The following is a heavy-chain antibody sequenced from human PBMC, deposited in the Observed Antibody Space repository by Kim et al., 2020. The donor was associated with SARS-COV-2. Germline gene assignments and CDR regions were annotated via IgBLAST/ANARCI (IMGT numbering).Heavy chain of an antibody. CDR1: GGSVSSRRYQ. Sequence: SETLSLTCTVSGGSVSSRRYQWSWIRQPPGKGLEWIGYTYSDGTTNYNPSLKSRVTISADTSKNQFSLILTSVTAADTAVYYCARRHGGCCGRGTLVTVS. CDR2: TYSDGTT. CDR3: ARRHGGC. D-gene: IGHD3-10*01. J-gene: IGHJ1*01. V-gene: IGHV4-61*01.